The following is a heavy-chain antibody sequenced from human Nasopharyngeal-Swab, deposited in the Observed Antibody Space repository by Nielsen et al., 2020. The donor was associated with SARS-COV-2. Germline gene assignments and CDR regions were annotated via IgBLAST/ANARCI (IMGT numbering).Heavy chain of an antibody. Sequence: GSLRLSCTVSGGSISSSSYHWGWIRQPPGKGLEWIGSIYYSGSTYYNPSLKSRVTISVDTSKNQFSLKLSSVTAADTAVYYCARHQEFTIFGVVIRGAFDIWGQGTMVTVSS. J-gene: IGHJ3*02. V-gene: IGHV4-39*01. CDR1: GGSISSSSYH. D-gene: IGHD3-3*01. CDR2: IYYSGST. CDR3: ARHQEFTIFGVVIRGAFDI.